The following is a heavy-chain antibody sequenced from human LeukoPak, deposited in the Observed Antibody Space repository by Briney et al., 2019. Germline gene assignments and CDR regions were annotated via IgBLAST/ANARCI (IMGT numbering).Heavy chain of an antibody. D-gene: IGHD2-15*01. V-gene: IGHV4-4*02. CDR3: ARVAYCSGGSCYRNWFDP. J-gene: IGHJ5*02. CDR1: GGSISSSNW. Sequence: SETLSLTCAVSGGSISSSNWWSWVRQPPGKGLEWIGEIYHSGSTNYNPSLKSRVTISVDKSKNQFSLKLSSVTAADTAVYYCARVAYCSGGSCYRNWFDPWGQGTLVTVSS. CDR2: IYHSGST.